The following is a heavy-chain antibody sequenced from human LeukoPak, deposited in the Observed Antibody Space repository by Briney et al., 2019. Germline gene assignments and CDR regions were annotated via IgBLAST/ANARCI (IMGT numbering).Heavy chain of an antibody. CDR1: SHSITNNYF. CDR3: VSHETPYYYIDV. J-gene: IGHJ6*03. Sequence: SETLSLTCTVSSHSITNNYFGWIRQSPGRGLEWIGSISQRQITYYSPSLRSRVTVSRETSNKQFSLRLTSVTAGDTAIYYCVSHETPYYYIDVWGKGTPVTISS. CDR2: ISQRQIT. V-gene: IGHV4-38-2*02.